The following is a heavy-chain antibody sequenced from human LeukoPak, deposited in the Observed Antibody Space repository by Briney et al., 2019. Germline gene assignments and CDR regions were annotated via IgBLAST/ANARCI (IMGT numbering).Heavy chain of an antibody. CDR1: GGSSSGYY. V-gene: IGHV4-4*07. J-gene: IGHJ3*02. CDR2: LYTSGGT. CDR3: ARLITGTTTAFDI. Sequence: SETLSLTCSVAGGSSSGYYCTWLWQPAGEGLEWIGRLYTSGGTHSNPSLKTRLTMSVDTSKNQFSLKLSSVTAADTAVYYCARLITGTTTAFDIWGQGTMVTVSS. D-gene: IGHD1-7*01.